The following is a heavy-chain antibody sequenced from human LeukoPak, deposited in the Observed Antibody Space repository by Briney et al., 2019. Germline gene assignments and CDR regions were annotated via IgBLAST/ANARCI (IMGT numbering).Heavy chain of an antibody. V-gene: IGHV4-34*01. Sequence: SETLSLTCAVYGGSFSGYYWSWIRQPPGKGLEWIGEINHSGSTNYNPSLKSRVTISVDTSKNQFSLKLSSVTAADTAVYYCAREAGDRSLDYWGQGTLVTVSS. CDR2: INHSGST. CDR3: AREAGDRSLDY. J-gene: IGHJ4*02. D-gene: IGHD7-27*01. CDR1: GGSFSGYY.